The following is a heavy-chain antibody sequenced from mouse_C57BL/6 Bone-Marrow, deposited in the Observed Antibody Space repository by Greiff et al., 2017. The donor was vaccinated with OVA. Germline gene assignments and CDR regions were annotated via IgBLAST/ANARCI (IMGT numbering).Heavy chain of an antibody. Sequence: QVQLQQSGPELVKPGASVKLSCKASGYTFTSYDINWVKQRPGQGLEWIGWIHPSDGSTKYNEKFKGKATLTVDKSSSTAYMELHILTSEDTAVYFCARANYYGSYGYFDDWGKGTTVTVSS. CDR3: ARANYYGSYGYFDD. CDR1: GYTFTSYD. CDR2: IHPSDGST. J-gene: IGHJ1*03. D-gene: IGHD1-1*01. V-gene: IGHV1-85*01.